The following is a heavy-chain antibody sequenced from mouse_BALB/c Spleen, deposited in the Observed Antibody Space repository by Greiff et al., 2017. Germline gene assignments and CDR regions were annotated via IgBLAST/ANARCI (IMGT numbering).Heavy chain of an antibody. V-gene: IGHV3-8*02. CDR2: ISYSGST. CDR3: ASITTALYYYAMDY. Sequence: EVKLQESGPSLVKPSQTLSLTCSVTGDSITSGYWNWIRKFPGNKLEYMGYISYSGSTYYNPSLKSRISITRDTSKNQYYLQLNSVTTEDTATYYCASITTALYYYAMDYWGQGTSVTVSS. D-gene: IGHD1-2*01. J-gene: IGHJ4*01. CDR1: GDSITSGY.